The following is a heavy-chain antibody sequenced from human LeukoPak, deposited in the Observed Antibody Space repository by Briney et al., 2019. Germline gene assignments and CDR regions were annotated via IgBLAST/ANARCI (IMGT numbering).Heavy chain of an antibody. J-gene: IGHJ2*01. CDR1: GFTFSTYG. CDR3: ARDHAPNCSGGSCYSDWYFDL. CDR2: ISSSSSYT. D-gene: IGHD2-15*01. V-gene: IGHV3-21*05. Sequence: GGSLRLSCAASGFTFSTYGMLWVRQAPGKGLEWVSYISSSSSYTNYADSVKGRFTISRDNAKNSLYLQMNSLRAEDTAVYYCARDHAPNCSGGSCYSDWYFDLWGRGTLVTVSS.